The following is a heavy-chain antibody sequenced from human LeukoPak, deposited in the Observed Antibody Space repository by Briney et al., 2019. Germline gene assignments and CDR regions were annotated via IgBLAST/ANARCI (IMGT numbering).Heavy chain of an antibody. D-gene: IGHD1-1*01. Sequence: ASVKVSCKASGGTFSSYAISWVRQAPGQGLEWMGWINPNSGDTNYAQKFQGRVTMTRDMSISTAYMEQSRLRSDDTAMYYCARGKNWLDAFDIWGQGTEVTVSS. CDR2: INPNSGDT. J-gene: IGHJ3*02. V-gene: IGHV1-2*02. CDR1: GGTFSSYA. CDR3: ARGKNWLDAFDI.